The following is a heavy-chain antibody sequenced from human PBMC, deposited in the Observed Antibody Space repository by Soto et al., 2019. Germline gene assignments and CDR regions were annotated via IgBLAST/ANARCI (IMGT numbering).Heavy chain of an antibody. CDR1: GFTFSSYA. J-gene: IGHJ5*02. CDR3: ANMGLYDFWSGYLEFDP. V-gene: IGHV3-23*01. CDR2: ISGSGGST. Sequence: GGSLRLSCAASGFTFSSYAMSWVRQAPGKGLEWVSAISGSGGSTYYADSVKGRFTISRDNSKNTLYLQMNSLRAEDTAVYYCANMGLYDFWSGYLEFDPWGQGTLVTVSS. D-gene: IGHD3-3*01.